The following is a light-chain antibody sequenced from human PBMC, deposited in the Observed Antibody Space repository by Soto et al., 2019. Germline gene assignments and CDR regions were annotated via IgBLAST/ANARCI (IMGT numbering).Light chain of an antibody. CDR2: GAS. CDR3: QQYKNWPAYT. CDR1: HTVGYS. J-gene: IGKJ2*01. Sequence: EIMMTQSPATLSLSPGEGATLSCRASHTVGYSLAWYQQKPGQAPRLLIYGASTRVTGIPARFSGSGSQTEFTLTNSSVQSEDFAVYYCQQYKNWPAYTFGQGAKLESK. V-gene: IGKV3-15*01.